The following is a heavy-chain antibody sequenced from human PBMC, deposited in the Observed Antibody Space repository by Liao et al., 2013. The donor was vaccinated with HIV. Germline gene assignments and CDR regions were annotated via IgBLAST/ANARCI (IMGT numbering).Heavy chain of an antibody. D-gene: IGHD3-9*01. CDR1: GGSFSGYF. CDR2: INHNGNT. CDR3: ARDAYFDWDNWFDP. Sequence: QVQLQQWGAGLLKPSETLSLTCAVYGGSFSGYFWSWMRQLPGKGLEWIGEINHNGNTNYNPSLKSRVTISVDTSKIQFSLKLSSVTAADTAVYYCARDAYFDWDNWFDPWGQGTLVTVSS. V-gene: IGHV4-34*02. J-gene: IGHJ5*02.